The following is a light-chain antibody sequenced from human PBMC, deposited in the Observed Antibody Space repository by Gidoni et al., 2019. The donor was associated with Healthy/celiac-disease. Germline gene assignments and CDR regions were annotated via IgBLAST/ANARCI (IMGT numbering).Light chain of an antibody. J-gene: IGKJ2*04. CDR2: WAS. V-gene: IGKV4-1*01. CDR3: QQYFSTLCS. CDR1: QSVLYRSNNKNY. Sequence: DIVMTQSPDSLAVSLGERATINCKSTQSVLYRSNNKNYLAWYQQKPGQPPKLLIYWASTRESGVPDRFSGSGSGTDFTLTISSLQAEDVAVYYCQQYFSTLCSFGQGTTLEIK.